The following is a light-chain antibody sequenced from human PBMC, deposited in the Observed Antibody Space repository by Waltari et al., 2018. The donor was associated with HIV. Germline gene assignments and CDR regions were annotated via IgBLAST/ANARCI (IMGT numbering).Light chain of an antibody. CDR1: SSDVGDYNY. CDR3: SSYSGSLVI. Sequence: QSALTQPPSASGSPGQSVTISCTGTSSDVGDYNYVSWYQQHPGKAPKLMIDEVNKRPSGVPGRFSGSKSGKTASLTVSGLQTEDEADYYCSSYSGSLVIFGGGTKVTVL. CDR2: EVN. J-gene: IGLJ2*01. V-gene: IGLV2-8*01.